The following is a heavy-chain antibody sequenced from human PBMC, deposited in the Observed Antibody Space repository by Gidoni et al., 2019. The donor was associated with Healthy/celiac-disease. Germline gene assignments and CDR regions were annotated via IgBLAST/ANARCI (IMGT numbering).Heavy chain of an antibody. J-gene: IGHJ4*02. V-gene: IGHV4-34*01. CDR1: GGSFSGYY. CDR3: ARGRQRSDTAIGFSGVYYFDY. CDR2: INHSGST. Sequence: QVQLQQWGAGLLKPSETLSPTCAVYGGSFSGYYWSWIRQPPGKGLEWIGEINHSGSTNYNPSLKSRVTISVDTSKNQFSLKLSSVTAADTAVYYCARGRQRSDTAIGFSGVYYFDYWGQGTLVTVSS. D-gene: IGHD5-18*01.